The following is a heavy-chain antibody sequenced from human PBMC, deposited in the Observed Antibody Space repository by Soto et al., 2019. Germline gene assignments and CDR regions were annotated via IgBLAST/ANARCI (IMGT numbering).Heavy chain of an antibody. CDR1: GASISSGSYY. CDR2: IFHSGTT. D-gene: IGHD4-17*01. J-gene: IGHJ5*02. V-gene: IGHV4-39*01. CDR3: ATRSGDYVGWFDP. Sequence: SETLSLTCTVSGASISSGSYYWSWIRQPPGKGLEWIGNIFHSGTTNYNPSLKSRLSMSVDTSKNQFSLRLSSVTAADTAVYYCATRSGDYVGWFDPWGQGTRVTVSS.